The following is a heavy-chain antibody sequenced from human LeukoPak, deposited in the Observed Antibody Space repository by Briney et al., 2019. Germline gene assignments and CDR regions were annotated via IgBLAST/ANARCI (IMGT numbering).Heavy chain of an antibody. CDR1: RFTLSTYW. D-gene: IGHD3-9*01. CDR3: ARDDFDWLLHTLDY. CDR2: IKQDGSQE. J-gene: IGHJ4*02. V-gene: IGHV3-7*03. Sequence: GGSLRLSCAASRFTLSTYWMSWVRQAPGKGLEWVAHIKQDGSQEYYVDSVKGRFTISRDSAKNSLYLQMNSLRAEDTAVYYCARDDFDWLLHTLDYWGQGTLVTVSS.